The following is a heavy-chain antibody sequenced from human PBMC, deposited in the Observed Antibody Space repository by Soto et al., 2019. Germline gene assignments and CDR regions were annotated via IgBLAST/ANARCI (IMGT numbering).Heavy chain of an antibody. CDR2: IGGTDGKT. CDR3: AKGMFSSSPAAAGSFDY. V-gene: IGHV3-23*01. CDR1: GFTFSSYA. J-gene: IGHJ4*02. Sequence: GGSLRLSCAASGFTFSSYAMSWVRQAPGKGLEWVAAIGGTDGKTYYADSVKGRFTISRDNSENTLYLQMSRLRAEDTAVYFCAKGMFSSSPAAAGSFDYWGQGALVTVSS. D-gene: IGHD3-10*01.